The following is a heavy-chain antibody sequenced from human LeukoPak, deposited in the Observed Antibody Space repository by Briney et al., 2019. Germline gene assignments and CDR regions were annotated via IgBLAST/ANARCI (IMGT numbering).Heavy chain of an antibody. Sequence: SETLSLTCTVSGGSISRYYWGWIRQPPGKGLEWIGSIYYSGSTYYNPSLKSRVTISVDTSKNQFSLTLASVTTADTAVYYCAKSRGSGNYFESWGQGTLVTVSS. CDR2: IYYSGST. CDR1: GGSISRYY. V-gene: IGHV4-39*07. D-gene: IGHD3-10*01. CDR3: AKSRGSGNYFES. J-gene: IGHJ4*02.